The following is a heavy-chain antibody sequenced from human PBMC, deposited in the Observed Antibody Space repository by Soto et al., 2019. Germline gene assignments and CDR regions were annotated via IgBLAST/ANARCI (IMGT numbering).Heavy chain of an antibody. J-gene: IGHJ4*02. CDR3: ARNSGSYYKIFDY. CDR2: ISYDGSNK. V-gene: IGHV3-30-3*01. Sequence: GGSLRLSCAASGFTFSSYAMHWVRQAPGKGLEWVAVISYDGSNKYYADSVKGRFTISRDNSKNTLYLQMNSLRAEDTAVYYCARNSGSYYKIFDYWGQGTLVTVSS. D-gene: IGHD1-26*01. CDR1: GFTFSSYA.